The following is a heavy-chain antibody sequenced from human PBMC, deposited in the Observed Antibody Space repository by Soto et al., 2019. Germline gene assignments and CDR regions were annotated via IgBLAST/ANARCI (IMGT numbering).Heavy chain of an antibody. D-gene: IGHD1-1*01. CDR1: GGSLSDQW. CDR3: ARHGSTTSSPYSYSGLDV. CDR2: VFLADSDA. J-gene: IGHJ6*02. Sequence: GESLKISCKASGGSLSDQWIGWVRHTPDKGLEWIGFVFLADSDARYSPAFQGQVTMTADKSISIAYLQWSSLKASDTAMYYCARHGSTTSSPYSYSGLDVWGQGTTVTVSS. V-gene: IGHV5-51*01.